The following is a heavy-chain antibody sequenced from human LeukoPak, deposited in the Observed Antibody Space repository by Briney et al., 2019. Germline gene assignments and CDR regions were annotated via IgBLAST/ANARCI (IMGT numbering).Heavy chain of an antibody. CDR1: GYTFTSYG. J-gene: IGHJ4*02. Sequence: ASVKVSCKASGYTFTSYGISWVRQAPGQGLEWMGWIRVYNGDTNYAQKLQGRVTMTTDTSTSTAYMELRSLRSDDTAVYYCATYTLLRPFDYWGQGTLVTVSS. V-gene: IGHV1-18*01. D-gene: IGHD2-2*02. CDR2: IRVYNGDT. CDR3: ATYTLLRPFDY.